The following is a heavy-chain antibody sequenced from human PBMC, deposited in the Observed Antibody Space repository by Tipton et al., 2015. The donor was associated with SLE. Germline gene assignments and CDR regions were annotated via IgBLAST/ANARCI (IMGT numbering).Heavy chain of an antibody. D-gene: IGHD6-19*01. V-gene: IGHV4-38-2*01. CDR3: ARSGSGWTTATIDY. CDR1: GYSISSGYY. CDR2: IYNTGST. Sequence: TLSLTCAVSGYSISSGYYWGWIRQPPGKGLEWIGYIYNTGSTNYNPSLKIRVTISVDTSKNQFSLKLSSVTAADTAVYYCARSGSGWTTATIDYWGQGTLVTVSS. J-gene: IGHJ4*02.